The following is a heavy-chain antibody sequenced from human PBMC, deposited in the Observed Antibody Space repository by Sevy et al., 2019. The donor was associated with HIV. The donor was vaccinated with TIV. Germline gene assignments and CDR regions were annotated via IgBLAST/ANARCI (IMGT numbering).Heavy chain of an antibody. J-gene: IGHJ4*02. Sequence: GGSLRLSCAASGFTFSPYWMTWVRQAPGKGLEWVANIRPDGSDKYYVDSVKGRFTISRDNAKNSLYLQMNSLRADDTAMYYCARGVGLDCWDQGALVTVSS. D-gene: IGHD1-26*01. V-gene: IGHV3-7*01. CDR3: ARGVGLDC. CDR2: IRPDGSDK. CDR1: GFTFSPYW.